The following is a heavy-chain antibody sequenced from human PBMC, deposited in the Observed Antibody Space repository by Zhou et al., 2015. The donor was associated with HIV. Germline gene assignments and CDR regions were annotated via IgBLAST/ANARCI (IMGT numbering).Heavy chain of an antibody. CDR2: IIPIFGTA. CDR1: GGTFSDSD. J-gene: IGHJ6*02. D-gene: IGHD4-11*01. Sequence: QVQLVQSGAEVKKPGSSVKVSCKASGGTFSDSDISWVRQAPGQGLEWMGGIIPIFGTANYAQKFQGRVTITADKSTSTAYMELSSLRSEDTAVYYCAAVNDYSRYYYYGMDVWGQGTTVTVSS. V-gene: IGHV1-69*06. CDR3: AAVNDYSRYYYYGMDV.